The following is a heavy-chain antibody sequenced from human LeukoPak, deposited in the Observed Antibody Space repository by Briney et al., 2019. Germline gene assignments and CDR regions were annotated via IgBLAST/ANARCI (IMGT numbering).Heavy chain of an antibody. Sequence: GASVKVSCKASGYTFTSYGISWVRQAPGQGLEWMGWISAYNGNTNYAQKLQGRVTMTRDTSISTAYMELSRLRSDDTAVYYCARAAPLYYYDSSADAFDIWGQGTMVTVSS. D-gene: IGHD3-22*01. CDR3: ARAAPLYYYDSSADAFDI. V-gene: IGHV1-18*01. J-gene: IGHJ3*02. CDR1: GYTFTSYG. CDR2: ISAYNGNT.